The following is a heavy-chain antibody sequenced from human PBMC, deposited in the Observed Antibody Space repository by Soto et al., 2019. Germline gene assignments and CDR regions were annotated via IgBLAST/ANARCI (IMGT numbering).Heavy chain of an antibody. D-gene: IGHD3-9*01. Sequence: QVQLVESGGGVVQPGRSLRLSCAASGFTFSSYAMHWVRQAPGKGLEWVAVISNDGSNKYYADSVKGRFTISRDNSKNTLYLQMNSLRAEDTAVYYCASASYDILTGYHPYDYWGQGTLVTVSS. V-gene: IGHV3-30-3*01. CDR2: ISNDGSNK. CDR3: ASASYDILTGYHPYDY. CDR1: GFTFSSYA. J-gene: IGHJ4*02.